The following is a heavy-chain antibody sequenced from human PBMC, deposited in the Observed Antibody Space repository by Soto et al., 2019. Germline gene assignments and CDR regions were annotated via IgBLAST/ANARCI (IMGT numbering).Heavy chain of an antibody. J-gene: IGHJ4*02. D-gene: IGHD5-18*01. V-gene: IGHV4-38-2*02. CDR1: GYSISSGYY. Sequence: PSETLSLTCAVSGYSISSGYYWGWIRQPPGKGLEWIGSIYHSGSTYYNPSLKSRVTISVDTSKNQFSLKLSSVTAADTAVYYCARDSYMKKGHSYGQTFDYWGQGTLVTVSS. CDR2: IYHSGST. CDR3: ARDSYMKKGHSYGQTFDY.